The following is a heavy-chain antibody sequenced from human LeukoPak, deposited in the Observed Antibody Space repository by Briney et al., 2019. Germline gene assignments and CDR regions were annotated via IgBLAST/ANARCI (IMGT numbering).Heavy chain of an antibody. V-gene: IGHV3-23*01. CDR1: GFTFSSYA. CDR3: ARDSRSIPLDY. CDR2: ISGSGGST. J-gene: IGHJ4*02. Sequence: GGSLRLSCAASGFTFSSYAMSWVRQAPGKGLEWVSAISGSGGSTYYADSVKGRFTISRDNAKNSLYLQMNSLRAEDTAVYYCARDSRSIPLDYWGQGTLVSVSS.